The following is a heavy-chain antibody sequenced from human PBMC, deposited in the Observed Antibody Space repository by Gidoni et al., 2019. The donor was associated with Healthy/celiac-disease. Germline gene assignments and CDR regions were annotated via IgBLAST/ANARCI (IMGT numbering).Heavy chain of an antibody. Sequence: QVQLVESGGGVVQPGRSLSLSCAASGFTFSSYGMHWVRQAPGKGLEWVAVIWYDGSNKYYADSVKGRFTISRDNSKNTLYLQMNSLRAEDTAVYYCARDRSGDILTGPSFDYWGQGTLVTVSS. J-gene: IGHJ4*02. CDR1: GFTFSSYG. D-gene: IGHD3-9*01. CDR2: IWYDGSNK. CDR3: ARDRSGDILTGPSFDY. V-gene: IGHV3-33*01.